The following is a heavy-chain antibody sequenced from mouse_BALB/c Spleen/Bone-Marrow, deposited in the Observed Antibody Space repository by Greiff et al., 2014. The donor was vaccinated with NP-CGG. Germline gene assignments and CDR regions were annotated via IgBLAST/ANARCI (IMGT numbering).Heavy chain of an antibody. D-gene: IGHD2-2*01. Sequence: EVQLVESGGGLVKPGGSLKLSCAASGFPFSRYDMSWVRQIPEKRLEWVATISSGGPYTYYPVSVKGRFTISRDNARNTLYLQMSGLRSEDTALYYCARQDGYDGTWFAYWGQGTLVTVSA. J-gene: IGHJ3*01. CDR3: ARQDGYDGTWFAY. CDR1: GFPFSRYD. CDR2: ISSGGPYT. V-gene: IGHV5-9*02.